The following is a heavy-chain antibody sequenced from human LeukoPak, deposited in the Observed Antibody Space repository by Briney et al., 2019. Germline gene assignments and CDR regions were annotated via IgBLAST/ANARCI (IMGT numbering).Heavy chain of an antibody. Sequence: PGGALRLSRAASGFTFSDYYISWIREAPGEGLERVSYISSCGSTIYYADSVKGRFTISRDNGKNSLYLQMNSLRAEDTAVYYCATNHRLGYCSSTSCYPIDYWGQGTLVTVSS. V-gene: IGHV3-11*01. CDR1: GFTFSDYY. J-gene: IGHJ4*02. CDR2: ISSCGSTI. D-gene: IGHD2-2*01. CDR3: ATNHRLGYCSSTSCYPIDY.